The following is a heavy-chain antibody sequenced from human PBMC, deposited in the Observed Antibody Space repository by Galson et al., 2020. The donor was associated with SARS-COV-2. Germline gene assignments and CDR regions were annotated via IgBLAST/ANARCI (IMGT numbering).Heavy chain of an antibody. CDR1: GFTVSSNY. V-gene: IGHV3-66*01. J-gene: IGHJ3*02. CDR3: ATESNYAFDI. CDR2: IYSGGST. Sequence: GGSLRLSCAASGFTVSSNYMSWVRQAPGKGLEWVSVIYSGGSTYYADSVKGRFTISRDNSKNTLYLQINSLRAEDTAVYYCATESNYAFDIWGQGTMVTVSS.